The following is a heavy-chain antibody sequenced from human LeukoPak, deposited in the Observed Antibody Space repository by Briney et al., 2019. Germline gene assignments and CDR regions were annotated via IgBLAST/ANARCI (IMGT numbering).Heavy chain of an antibody. CDR2: ISGSGGST. J-gene: IGHJ4*02. Sequence: GGSLRLSCAASGFTFSSYAMSWVRQAPGKGLEWVSAISGSGGSTYYADSVKGRFTISRDNSKNTLYVQMNSLRAEDTATYYCAKRTTYYDILTGYGYPYYFDYWGQGTLVTVSS. D-gene: IGHD3-9*01. CDR3: AKRTTYYDILTGYGYPYYFDY. CDR1: GFTFSSYA. V-gene: IGHV3-23*01.